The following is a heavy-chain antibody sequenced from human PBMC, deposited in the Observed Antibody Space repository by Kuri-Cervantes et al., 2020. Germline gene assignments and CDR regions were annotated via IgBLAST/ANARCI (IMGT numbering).Heavy chain of an antibody. J-gene: IGHJ4*02. CDR1: GFTFSDYY. Sequence: GESLKISCAASGFTFSDYYMSWIRQAPGKGLEWVSYISSSGSTIYYADSVKGRFTISRDNAKNSLYLQVNTLRAEDMAVYYCARGYSYGYDYWGQGTLVTVSS. V-gene: IGHV3-11*04. CDR2: ISSSGSTI. CDR3: ARGYSYGYDY. D-gene: IGHD5-18*01.